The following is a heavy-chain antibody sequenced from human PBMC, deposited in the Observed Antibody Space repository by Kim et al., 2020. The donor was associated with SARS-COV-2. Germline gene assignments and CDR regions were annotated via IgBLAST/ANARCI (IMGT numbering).Heavy chain of an antibody. CDR3: ARLSQLSWYETGLDY. CDR1: GFTFSSYW. Sequence: GGSLRLSCAASGFTFSSYWMSWVRQAPGKGLEWVANIKQDGSEKYYVDSVKGRFTISRDNAKNSLYLQMNSLRAEDTAVYYCARLSQLSWYETGLDYWGQGTLVTVSS. V-gene: IGHV3-7*01. J-gene: IGHJ4*02. D-gene: IGHD6-13*01. CDR2: IKQDGSEK.